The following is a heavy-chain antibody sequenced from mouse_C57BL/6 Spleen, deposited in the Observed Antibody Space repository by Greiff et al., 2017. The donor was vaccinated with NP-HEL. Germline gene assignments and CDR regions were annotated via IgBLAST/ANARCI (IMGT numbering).Heavy chain of an antibody. CDR1: GFTFSSYA. D-gene: IGHD1-1*01. J-gene: IGHJ1*03. CDR2: ISDGGSYT. V-gene: IGHV5-4*01. Sequence: EVKLQESGGGLVKPGGSLKLSCAASGFTFSSYAMSWVRQTPEKRLEWVATISDGGSYTYYPDNVKGRFTISRDNAKNNLYLQMSHLKSEDTAMYYCAREGTTVVARRNGYFDVWGTGTTVTVSS. CDR3: AREGTTVVARRNGYFDV.